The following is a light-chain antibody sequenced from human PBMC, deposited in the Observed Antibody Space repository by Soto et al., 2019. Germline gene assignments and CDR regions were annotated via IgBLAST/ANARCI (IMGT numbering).Light chain of an antibody. CDR2: KAS. V-gene: IGKV1-5*03. CDR3: QQNNSYPPT. J-gene: IGKJ1*01. Sequence: DILMTQSPSTLSSSVGDRVTLTCRASQSISTLLAWYQQEPGKAPKLLIHKASSLQSGVPSRFSGSGSGTDFTLTISRVHPDDVADYYCQQNNSYPPTFGQGTRVEIQ. CDR1: QSISTL.